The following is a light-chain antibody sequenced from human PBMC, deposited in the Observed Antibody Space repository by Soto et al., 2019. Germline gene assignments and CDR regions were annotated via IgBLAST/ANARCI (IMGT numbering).Light chain of an antibody. CDR1: QSVSSSY. Sequence: EIVLTQSPGTLSLSPGGRATLSCGASQSVSSSYLAWYQQKPGQAPRLLIYAASFRATGIPDRFSGSGSGTEFTLTISSLQPDDFATYYCQHYNSYSEAFGQGTKVDI. J-gene: IGKJ1*01. CDR2: AAS. V-gene: IGKV3-20*01. CDR3: QHYNSYSEA.